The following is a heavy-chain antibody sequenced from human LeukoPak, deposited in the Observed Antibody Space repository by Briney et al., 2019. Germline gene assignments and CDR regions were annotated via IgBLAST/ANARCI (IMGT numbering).Heavy chain of an antibody. CDR1: ADSMDNYY. D-gene: IGHD3-10*02. V-gene: IGHV4-59*01. CDR2: MHPGGTT. Sequence: SETPSLTCSVFADSMDNYYWTWIRQPPGKGLEWVGNMHPGGTTKFLPSLEGRVTMSIDTSNKQFSLRLRSVTAADTATYYCAKTGSLFGRFLDHWGPGALVIVSS. J-gene: IGHJ4*02. CDR3: AKTGSLFGRFLDH.